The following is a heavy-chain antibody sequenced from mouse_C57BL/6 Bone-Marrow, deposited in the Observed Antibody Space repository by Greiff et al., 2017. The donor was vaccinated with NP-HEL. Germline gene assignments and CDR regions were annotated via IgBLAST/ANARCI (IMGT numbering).Heavy chain of an antibody. CDR1: GYTFTDYE. CDR2: IDPETGGT. V-gene: IGHV1-15*01. CDR3: TRGSPGAY. D-gene: IGHD1-1*01. Sequence: LVESGAELVRPGASVTLSCKASGYTFTDYEMHWVKQTPVHGLEWIGAIDPETGGTAYNQKFKGKAILTADKSSSTAYMELRSLTSEDSAVYYCTRGSPGAYWGQGTLVTVSA. J-gene: IGHJ3*01.